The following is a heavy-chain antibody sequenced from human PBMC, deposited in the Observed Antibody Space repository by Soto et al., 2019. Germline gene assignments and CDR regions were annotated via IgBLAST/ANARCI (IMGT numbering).Heavy chain of an antibody. Sequence: SETLSLTCTVSGGSISSYYWGWLRQSPGKVPEWIGSVFYTGFTSYNPSLESRVSVSVDTSKNQFSLKVSGVSAADTAVYYCATSQKGYNWNYFDHWGQGALVTVSS. V-gene: IGHV4-39*01. CDR1: GGSISSYY. D-gene: IGHD1-20*01. J-gene: IGHJ4*02. CDR3: ATSQKGYNWNYFDH. CDR2: VFYTGFT.